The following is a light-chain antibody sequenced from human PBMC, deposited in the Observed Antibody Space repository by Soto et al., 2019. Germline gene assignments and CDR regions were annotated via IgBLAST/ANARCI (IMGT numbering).Light chain of an antibody. Sequence: DIQMTQSPSSLSASVGDRVTITCQASHDITKYLHWYQQKPGKAPKLLIYDASNLAPGVPSRFIGSASGTHFSFTISGLQPEDTATYFCQQCHAIPQTVGGGTRVEIK. J-gene: IGKJ4*01. CDR3: QQCHAIPQT. V-gene: IGKV1-33*01. CDR2: DAS. CDR1: HDITKY.